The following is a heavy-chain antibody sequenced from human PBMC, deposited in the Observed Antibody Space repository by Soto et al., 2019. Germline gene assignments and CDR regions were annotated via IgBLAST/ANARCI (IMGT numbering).Heavy chain of an antibody. CDR1: GFSLTGSGVG. D-gene: IGHD3-3*01. CDR3: ARVLWSDTSLYYFAY. CDR2: IYWDDDK. J-gene: IGHJ4*02. Sequence: QITLKEAGPTLVKPTQTLTLTCTFSGFSLTGSGVGVGWIRQPPGKALEWLALIYWDDDKRYSPSLKSRLTITKDTSKSQVALTVSNMDPVDTATYYCARVLWSDTSLYYFAYGGQGTLVAVSA. V-gene: IGHV2-5*02.